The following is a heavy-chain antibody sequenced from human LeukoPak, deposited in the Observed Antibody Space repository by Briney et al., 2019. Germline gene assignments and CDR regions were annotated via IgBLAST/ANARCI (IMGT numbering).Heavy chain of an antibody. Sequence: GGTLRLSCAASGFTFSSYGMHWVRQAPGKGLEWVAVISYDGSNKYYADSVKGRFTISRDNSKNTLYLQMNSLRAEDTAVYYCAKVGARTYYDFWSGYYIGDYYYYMDVWGKGTTVTVSS. J-gene: IGHJ6*03. CDR3: AKVGARTYYDFWSGYYIGDYYYYMDV. D-gene: IGHD3-3*01. CDR1: GFTFSSYG. V-gene: IGHV3-30*18. CDR2: ISYDGSNK.